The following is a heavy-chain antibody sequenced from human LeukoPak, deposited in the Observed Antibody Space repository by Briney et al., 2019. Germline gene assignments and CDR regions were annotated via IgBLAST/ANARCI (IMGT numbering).Heavy chain of an antibody. V-gene: IGHV3-73*01. CDR2: IRSKANSYAT. D-gene: IGHD2-15*01. CDR3: TRVVSHRSGAFDI. Sequence: QPGGSLKLSCAASGFTFSGSAMHCVRQASGKGLEWVGRIRSKANSYATAYVASVKGRFTISRDDSKNTAYLQLNSLKTEDTAVYYCTRVVSHRSGAFDIWGQGTMVTVSS. J-gene: IGHJ3*02. CDR1: GFTFSGSA.